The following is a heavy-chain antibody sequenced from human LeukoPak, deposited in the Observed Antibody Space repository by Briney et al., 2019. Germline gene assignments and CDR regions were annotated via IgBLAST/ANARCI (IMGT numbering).Heavy chain of an antibody. CDR1: GFTFSSYG. CDR3: AKGGWSYYYMDV. D-gene: IGHD6-19*01. Sequence: GGSLRLSCAVSGFTFSSYGMSWVRQAPGKGLEWVSGISGSGGSAYYADSVKGRFTISRDNSKSTLYLQMNSLRAEDTAVYYCAKGGWSYYYMDVWGKGTTVTISS. CDR2: ISGSGGSA. V-gene: IGHV3-23*01. J-gene: IGHJ6*03.